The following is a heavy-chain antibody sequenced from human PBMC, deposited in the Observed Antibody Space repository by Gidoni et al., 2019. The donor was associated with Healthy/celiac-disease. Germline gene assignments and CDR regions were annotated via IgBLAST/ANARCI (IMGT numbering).Heavy chain of an antibody. V-gene: IGHV3-9*01. CDR3: AKDREGDYYGMDV. CDR1: GFTLDAYA. J-gene: IGHJ6*02. CDR2: ISWNSGSI. Sequence: EVELVESGGGLVQPGRSLRLSWAASGFTLDAYAMHWVRQAPGKGLEWVSGISWNSGSIGYADSVKGRFTISRDNAKNSLYLQMNSLRAEDTALYYCAKDREGDYYGMDVWGQGTTVTVSS.